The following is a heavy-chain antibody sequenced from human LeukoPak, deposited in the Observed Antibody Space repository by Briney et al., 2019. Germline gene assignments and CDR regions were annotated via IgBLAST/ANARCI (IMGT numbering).Heavy chain of an antibody. CDR2: IYYSGST. CDR3: ARGGHDSSGYYYFDY. D-gene: IGHD3-22*01. J-gene: IGHJ4*02. Sequence: PQTLSLTCTVSGGSISSGGYYWSWIRQHPGKGLEWIGYIYYSGSTYYNPSLKSRVTISVDTSKNQFSLKLSSVTAADTAVYYCARGGHDSSGYYYFDYWGQGTLVTVSS. CDR1: GGSISSGGYY. V-gene: IGHV4-31*03.